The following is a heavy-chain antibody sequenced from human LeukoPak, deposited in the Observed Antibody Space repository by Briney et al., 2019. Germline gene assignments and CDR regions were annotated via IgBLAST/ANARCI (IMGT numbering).Heavy chain of an antibody. CDR2: IFYSGST. CDR3: ARGALRYFDWLKKDYYYMDV. Sequence: SETLPLTCTVSGGSISSNTYYWGWIRQPPGKELEWIGTIFYSGSTYYNPSLKSRVTISVDTSKNQFSLKLSSVTAADTAVYYCARGALRYFDWLKKDYYYMDVWGKGTTVTISS. J-gene: IGHJ6*03. CDR1: GGSISSNTYY. V-gene: IGHV4-39*07. D-gene: IGHD3-9*01.